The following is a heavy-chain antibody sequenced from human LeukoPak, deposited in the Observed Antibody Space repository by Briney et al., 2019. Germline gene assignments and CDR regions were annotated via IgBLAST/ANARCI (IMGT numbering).Heavy chain of an antibody. D-gene: IGHD3-9*01. CDR3: ARLTPGYFDY. V-gene: IGHV4-34*01. Sequence: PSETLSLTCAVYGGSFSGYYWSWIRQPPGKGLGWIGEINHSGSTNYNPSLKSRVTISVDTSKNQFSLKLSSVTAADTAVYYCARLTPGYFDYWGQGTLVTVSS. CDR2: INHSGST. CDR1: GGSFSGYY. J-gene: IGHJ4*02.